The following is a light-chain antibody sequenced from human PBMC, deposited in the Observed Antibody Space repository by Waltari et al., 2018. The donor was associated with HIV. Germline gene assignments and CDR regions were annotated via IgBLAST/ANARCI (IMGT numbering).Light chain of an antibody. Sequence: IQLTQSPSSLSASVGDRVTITCRASQSISSYLNWYQQKPGKAPKVLIYAASRLQSGVPSRFSGSGSGTDFTLTISSLQPEDFATYYCQQSYSTPHTFGGGTKVEIK. CDR1: QSISSY. J-gene: IGKJ4*01. CDR3: QQSYSTPHT. V-gene: IGKV1-39*01. CDR2: AAS.